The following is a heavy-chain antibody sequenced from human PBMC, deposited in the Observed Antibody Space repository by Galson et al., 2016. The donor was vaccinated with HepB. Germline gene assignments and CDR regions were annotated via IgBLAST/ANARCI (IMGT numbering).Heavy chain of an antibody. V-gene: IGHV3-23*01. D-gene: IGHD3-10*01. CDR2: ISVTGETT. Sequence: SLRLSCAASGFTFSSFAMSWVRQAPGGGLEWVSGISVTGETTYYADSVKGRFTISRDKSTSTLFLQMSSLRVEDTTIYHCAKAVGRYSDPGTYRGGYFDYWGPGSLVTVSS. CDR1: GFTFSSFA. J-gene: IGHJ4*02. CDR3: AKAVGRYSDPGTYRGGYFDY.